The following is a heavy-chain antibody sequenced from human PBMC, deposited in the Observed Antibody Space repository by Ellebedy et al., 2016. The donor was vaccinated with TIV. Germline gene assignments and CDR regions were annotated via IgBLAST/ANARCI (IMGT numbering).Heavy chain of an antibody. D-gene: IGHD2-15*01. V-gene: IGHV3-7*01. CDR1: GFTFSRFW. Sequence: GESLKISCAASGFTFSRFWMAWVRQAPGKGLEWVATINQGGSETYYVDSVKGRFTISRDNAKNSLYLQMNSLRAEDTAVYYCSRGGGCGGGTCYYPDFWGQGTLVTVSS. CDR3: SRGGGCGGGTCYYPDF. CDR2: INQGGSET. J-gene: IGHJ4*02.